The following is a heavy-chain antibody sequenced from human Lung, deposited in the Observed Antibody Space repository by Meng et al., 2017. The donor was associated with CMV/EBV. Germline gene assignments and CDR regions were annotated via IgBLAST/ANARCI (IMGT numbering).Heavy chain of an antibody. Sequence: SVKVSCKASGGTFSKYAFSWVRQAPGQGLEWMGGIIPMIDKAHYAQKFQGVVTITADKSTSTAYMELSSLKSDDTAVYYCASALVRTVTTYYYYLYGLDVWGQGTTVTVSS. J-gene: IGHJ6*02. D-gene: IGHD3-10*01. CDR2: IIPMIDKA. V-gene: IGHV1-69*10. CDR1: GGTFSKYA. CDR3: ASALVRTVTTYYYYLYGLDV.